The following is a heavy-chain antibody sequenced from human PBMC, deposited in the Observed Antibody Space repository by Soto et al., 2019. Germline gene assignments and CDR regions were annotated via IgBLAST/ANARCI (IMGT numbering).Heavy chain of an antibody. CDR3: AKDLTVAARPNYYYGMDV. V-gene: IGHV3-30*18. CDR2: ISYDGSNK. Sequence: PVGSLRLSCAASGFTFSSYGMHWVRQAPGKGLEWVAVISYDGSNKYYADSVRGRFTISRDNSKNTLYLQMNSLRAEDTAVYYCAKDLTVAARPNYYYGMDVWGQGTTVTVSS. CDR1: GFTFSSYG. D-gene: IGHD6-6*01. J-gene: IGHJ6*02.